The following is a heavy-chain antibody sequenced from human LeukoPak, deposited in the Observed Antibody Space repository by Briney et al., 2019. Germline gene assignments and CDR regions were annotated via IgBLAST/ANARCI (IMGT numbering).Heavy chain of an antibody. CDR2: ISSSGSTI. J-gene: IGHJ4*02. V-gene: IGHV3-48*03. CDR1: GFTFSSYE. CDR3: ARGILSGLDY. Sequence: GGSLRLSCAASGFTFSSYEMNWVRQAPGKGLEWVSYISSSGSTIYYAGSVKGRFTISRDNAKNSLYLQMNSLRDEDTAVYYCARGILSGLDYWGQGTLVTVSS. D-gene: IGHD2/OR15-2a*01.